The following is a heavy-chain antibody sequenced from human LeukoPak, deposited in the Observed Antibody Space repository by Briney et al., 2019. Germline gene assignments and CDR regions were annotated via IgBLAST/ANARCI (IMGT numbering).Heavy chain of an antibody. D-gene: IGHD2-15*01. CDR2: INHSGST. J-gene: IGHJ6*03. CDR3: ARNEVVVGPGSMDV. CDR1: GGSFSGYY. Sequence: SETLSLTCAVYGGSFSGYYWSWIRQPPGKGLEWIGEINHSGSTNYNPSLKSRVTISVDTSKNQFSLKLSSVTAADTAVYYCARNEVVVGPGSMDVWGKGTTVTVSS. V-gene: IGHV4-34*01.